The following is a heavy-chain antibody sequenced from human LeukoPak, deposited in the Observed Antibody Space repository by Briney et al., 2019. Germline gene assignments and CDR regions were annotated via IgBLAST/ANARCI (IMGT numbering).Heavy chain of an antibody. CDR3: ARVVRMVATIDRFDY. V-gene: IGHV4-31*02. D-gene: IGHD5-12*01. J-gene: IGHJ4*02. CDR2: IYYSGST. Sequence: WIRQHPGKSLGWGGYIYYSGSTYYNPSLKSRVTISVDTSKNQFSLKLSSVTAADTAVYYCARVVRMVATIDRFDYWGQGTLVTVSS.